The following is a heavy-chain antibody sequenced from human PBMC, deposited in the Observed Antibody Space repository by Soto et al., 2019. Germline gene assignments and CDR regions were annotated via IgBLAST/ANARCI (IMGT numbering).Heavy chain of an antibody. J-gene: IGHJ4*02. CDR2: IWYDGSNK. CDR3: ARAPKGRAGSTPFDY. V-gene: IGHV3-33*01. D-gene: IGHD6-13*01. Sequence: QVQLVESGGGVVQPGRSLRLSCAASGFTFSSYGMHWVRQAPGKGLEWVAVIWYDGSNKYYADSVKGRFTISRDNSKNTMTLQLNSLRAEDTAVYYCARAPKGRAGSTPFDYWGQGTLVSVSS. CDR1: GFTFSSYG.